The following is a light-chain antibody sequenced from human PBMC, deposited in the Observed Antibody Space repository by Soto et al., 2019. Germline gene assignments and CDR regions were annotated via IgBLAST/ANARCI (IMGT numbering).Light chain of an antibody. CDR3: QQTYSTPHT. Sequence: DIQMTQSPSSLSASVGDRVTITCRASQTITTYLNWYQHKPGKAPKLLIYAAISLQSGVPSRLSGSVSGTDFTLTISSLQPEDFATYYCQQTYSTPHTFGQGTKVDIK. V-gene: IGKV1-39*01. CDR1: QTITTY. J-gene: IGKJ2*01. CDR2: AAI.